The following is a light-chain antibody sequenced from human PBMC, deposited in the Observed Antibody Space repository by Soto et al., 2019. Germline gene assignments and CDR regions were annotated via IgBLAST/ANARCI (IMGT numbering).Light chain of an antibody. Sequence: EIVLTQSPATLSLSPGERATLSCRASQSVSSNFLAWYQHKPGQAPRLLIYDSSSRATGIPDRFSGSGSGTQFTLTISGLQSDDLAVYFCQQYNIWPRTFGQGTKV. V-gene: IGKV3D-15*01. CDR2: DSS. CDR1: QSVSSN. CDR3: QQYNIWPRT. J-gene: IGKJ1*01.